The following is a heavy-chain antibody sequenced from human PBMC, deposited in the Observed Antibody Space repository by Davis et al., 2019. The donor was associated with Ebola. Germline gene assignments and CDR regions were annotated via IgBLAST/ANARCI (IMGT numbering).Heavy chain of an antibody. J-gene: IGHJ3*01. Sequence: GESLKISCKASGYIFTNFWVAWVRQVPGRGLEWMGITYPSDSDTRYSPSFQGQVTISADKSTNTAYLQWNNLKVSDTAVYYCARHPGQSPFDVWGQGTMVTVSS. CDR3: ARHPGQSPFDV. CDR1: GYIFTNFW. V-gene: IGHV5-51*01. CDR2: TYPSDSDT.